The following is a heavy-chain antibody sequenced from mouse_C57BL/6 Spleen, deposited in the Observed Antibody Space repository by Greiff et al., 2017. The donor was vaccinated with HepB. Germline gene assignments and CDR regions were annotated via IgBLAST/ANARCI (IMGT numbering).Heavy chain of an antibody. CDR1: GYSITSGYY. D-gene: IGHD2-3*01. J-gene: IGHJ3*01. V-gene: IGHV3-6*01. Sequence: EVKLVESGPGLVKPSQSLSLTCSVTGYSITSGYYWNWIRQFPGNKLEWMGYISYDGSNNYNPSLKNRISITRDTSKNQFFLKLNSVTTEDTATYYCARDSDYDGYYGFAYWGQGTLVTVSA. CDR3: ARDSDYDGYYGFAY. CDR2: ISYDGSN.